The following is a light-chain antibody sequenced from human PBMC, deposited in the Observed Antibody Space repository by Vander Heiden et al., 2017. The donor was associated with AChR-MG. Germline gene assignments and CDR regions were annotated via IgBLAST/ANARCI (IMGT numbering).Light chain of an antibody. Sequence: SSELTQDPAVSVALGQTVRITCQGDSLRSYSASWYQQKPGQAPILVIFGQNSRPSGIPDRFSGSRSGNTASLTITGTQADDEADYYCSSRDSSGNHLRVFGTGTKVTVL. CDR2: GQN. CDR3: SSRDSSGNHLRV. V-gene: IGLV3-19*01. J-gene: IGLJ1*01. CDR1: SLRSYS.